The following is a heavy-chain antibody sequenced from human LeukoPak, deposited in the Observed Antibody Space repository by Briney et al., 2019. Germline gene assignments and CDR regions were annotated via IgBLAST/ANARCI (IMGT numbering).Heavy chain of an antibody. V-gene: IGHV3-21*01. D-gene: IGHD2-15*01. CDR3: ARDCVVAATGGWFDP. J-gene: IGHJ5*02. CDR1: GFTFSSYS. CDR2: SSSSSSYI. Sequence: PGGSLRLSCAASGFTFSSYSMNWVRQAPGKGLEWVSSSSSSSSYIYYADSEKRRFTISRDNAKNSLYLQMSSLRAEDTAVYYGARDCVVAATGGWFDPWGQGTLVAVSS.